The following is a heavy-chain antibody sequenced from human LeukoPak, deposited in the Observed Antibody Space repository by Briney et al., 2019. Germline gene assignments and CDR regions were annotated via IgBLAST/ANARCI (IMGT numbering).Heavy chain of an antibody. Sequence: GSSLTLSCAASGFTFHDYAMHGLRQAPGKGREGVSGIFRNSGSIVYPDSVKGRFTISRNHAKNSLYLQMNSLRAEDTALYYCVKDGGRDTAAAYYWGQGTLVSVSS. CDR2: IFRNSGSI. V-gene: IGHV3-9*01. D-gene: IGHD6-13*01. J-gene: IGHJ4*02. CDR3: VKDGGRDTAAAYY. CDR1: GFTFHDYA.